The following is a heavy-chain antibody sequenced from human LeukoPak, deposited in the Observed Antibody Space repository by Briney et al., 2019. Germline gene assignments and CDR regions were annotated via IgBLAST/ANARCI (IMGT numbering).Heavy chain of an antibody. CDR3: ARVVGYSYGYPDY. D-gene: IGHD5-18*01. J-gene: IGHJ4*02. CDR2: IHPNSGGT. Sequence: ASVKVSCKASGYTFTGYYMHWVRQAPGQGLEWMGWIHPNSGGTNYAQKFQGRVTMTRDTSISTAYMELSRLRSDDTAVYYCARVVGYSYGYPDYWGRGTLVTVSS. CDR1: GYTFTGYY. V-gene: IGHV1-2*02.